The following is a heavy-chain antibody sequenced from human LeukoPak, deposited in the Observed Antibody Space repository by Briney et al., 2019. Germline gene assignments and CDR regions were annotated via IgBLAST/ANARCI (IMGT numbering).Heavy chain of an antibody. D-gene: IGHD7-27*01. CDR1: GGSFSGYY. V-gene: IGHV4-34*01. Sequence: PSETLSLTCAVDGGSFSGYYWSWVRQHAGKGMEWVGEINDSGRTNYNPSLKSRVTISVDTSQKQFSLKLRSVTAADTAMYYCARSAWGYAFDIWGRGTMVTVSS. J-gene: IGHJ3*02. CDR2: INDSGRT. CDR3: ARSAWGYAFDI.